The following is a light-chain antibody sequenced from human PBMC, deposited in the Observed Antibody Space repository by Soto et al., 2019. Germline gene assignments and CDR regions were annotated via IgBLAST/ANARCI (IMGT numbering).Light chain of an antibody. CDR1: QSVSSN. J-gene: IGKJ4*01. Sequence: DILMTQPPQTLSVLSGERTPLSCRASQSVSSNLAWYQQKPGQAPRLLIYGASTRATGIPARFSGSGSGTEFTLTISSLQSEDFAVYYCQQYNNWPALTFGGGTKVDIK. CDR3: QQYNNWPALT. V-gene: IGKV3-15*01. CDR2: GAS.